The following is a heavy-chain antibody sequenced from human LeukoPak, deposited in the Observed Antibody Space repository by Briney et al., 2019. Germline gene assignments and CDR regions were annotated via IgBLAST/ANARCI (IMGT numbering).Heavy chain of an antibody. Sequence: PSETLSLTCTVSGGSISSGDYYWSWIRQPPGKGLEWIGYTYYSGSTYYNPSLKSRVTISVDTSKSQFSLKLSSVTAADTAVYYCARAAYSGSSPFDYWGQGTLVTVSS. J-gene: IGHJ4*02. CDR1: GGSISSGDYY. CDR2: TYYSGST. V-gene: IGHV4-30-4*01. D-gene: IGHD1-26*01. CDR3: ARAAYSGSSPFDY.